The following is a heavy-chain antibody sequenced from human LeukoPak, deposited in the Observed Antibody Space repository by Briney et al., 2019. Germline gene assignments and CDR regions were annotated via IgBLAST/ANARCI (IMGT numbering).Heavy chain of an antibody. CDR1: GFTFSNYG. J-gene: IGHJ3*02. D-gene: IGHD6-13*01. CDR2: IKQDGSEK. V-gene: IGHV3-7*01. CDR3: ARPRGSWFAFDI. Sequence: GGTLRLSCAASGFTFSNYGMSWVRQAPGKGLEWVANIKQDGSEKYYADSVKGRFTISRDNAKNSLSLQMKSLRAEDTAVYYCARPRGSWFAFDIWGQGTMVTVSS.